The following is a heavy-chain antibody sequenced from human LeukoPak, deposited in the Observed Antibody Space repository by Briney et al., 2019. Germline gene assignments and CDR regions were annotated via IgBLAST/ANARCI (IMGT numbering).Heavy chain of an antibody. CDR1: GGSISSYY. D-gene: IGHD5-18*01. J-gene: IGHJ4*02. CDR3: ARHGGYSYGPFDY. Sequence: SETLSLTCTVSGGSISSYYWSWIRQPPGKGLEWIGYIYYSGSTNYNPSLKTRVTISVDTSKNQFSLKLSSVTAADTAVYYCARHGGYSYGPFDYWGQGTLDTVSS. CDR2: IYYSGST. V-gene: IGHV4-59*08.